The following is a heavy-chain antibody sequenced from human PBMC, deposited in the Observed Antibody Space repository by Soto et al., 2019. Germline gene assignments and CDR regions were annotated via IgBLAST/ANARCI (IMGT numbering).Heavy chain of an antibody. CDR1: GYTFTSYY. Sequence: ASVKVSCKASGYTFTSYYMHWVRQAPGQGLEWMGIINPSGGSTSYAQKFQGRVTMTTDTSTSTAYMELSSLRSEDTAVYYCATISLASCSGGSCYAGTYQFDPWGQGTLVTVSS. D-gene: IGHD2-15*01. CDR3: ATISLASCSGGSCYAGTYQFDP. CDR2: INPSGGST. V-gene: IGHV1-46*01. J-gene: IGHJ5*02.